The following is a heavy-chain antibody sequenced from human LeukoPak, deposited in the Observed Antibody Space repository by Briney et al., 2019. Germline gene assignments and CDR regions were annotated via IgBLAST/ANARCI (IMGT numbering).Heavy chain of an antibody. Sequence: ASVKVSCKASGYTFTSYDISWVRQAPGQGLEWMGGIIPISGTANYAQKFQGRVTITTDESTSTAYMELSSLRSEDTAVYYCATAYCGGDCYPGSVSHFDYWGQGTLVTVSS. CDR1: GYTFTSYD. J-gene: IGHJ4*02. V-gene: IGHV1-69*05. D-gene: IGHD2-21*02. CDR2: IIPISGTA. CDR3: ATAYCGGDCYPGSVSHFDY.